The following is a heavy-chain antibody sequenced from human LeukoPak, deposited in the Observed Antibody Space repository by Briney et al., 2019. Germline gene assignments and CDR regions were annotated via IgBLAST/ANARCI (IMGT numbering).Heavy chain of an antibody. CDR2: IGGSSTNI. CDR3: AKDLGYGNIGFYHHFDY. V-gene: IGHV3-21*06. CDR1: GFTFSSYG. Sequence: GRSLRLSCAASGFTFSSYGMHWVRQAPGKGLEWVSSIGGSSTNIYYADSVKGRFTISRDNAKNSLYLQVNSLRAEDTAVYYCAKDLGYGNIGFYHHFDYWGQGALVTVSS. J-gene: IGHJ4*02. D-gene: IGHD3-22*01.